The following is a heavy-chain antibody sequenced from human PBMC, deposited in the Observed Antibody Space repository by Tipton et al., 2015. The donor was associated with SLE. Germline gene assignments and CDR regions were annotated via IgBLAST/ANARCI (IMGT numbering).Heavy chain of an antibody. CDR1: GFTLSGSA. V-gene: IGHV3-73*01. J-gene: IGHJ4*02. Sequence: GSLRLSCAASGFTLSGSAMHWVRQASGKGLEWVGRIRSKAHTYATAYAASVKGRFTISRDDSKNTAYLQMNSLKTEDTAVYYCTNSGTSSDYWGQGTLVTVSS. CDR3: TNSGTSSDY. D-gene: IGHD1-26*01. CDR2: IRSKAHTYAT.